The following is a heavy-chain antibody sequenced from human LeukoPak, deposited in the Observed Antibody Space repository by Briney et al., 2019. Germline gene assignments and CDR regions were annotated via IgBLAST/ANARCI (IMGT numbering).Heavy chain of an antibody. V-gene: IGHV1-2*06. Sequence: ASVNVSCKASGYTFTGYYMHWVRQAPGQGLEWMGRINPNSGGTNYAQKFQGRVTMTRDTSNSTAYMELSRLRSDDTAVYYCAGEVVIDAFDIWGQGTMVTVSS. J-gene: IGHJ3*02. D-gene: IGHD3-22*01. CDR3: AGEVVIDAFDI. CDR1: GYTFTGYY. CDR2: INPNSGGT.